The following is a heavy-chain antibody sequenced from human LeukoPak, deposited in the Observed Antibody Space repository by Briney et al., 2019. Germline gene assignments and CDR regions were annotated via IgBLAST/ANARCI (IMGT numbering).Heavy chain of an antibody. CDR3: ARGQFDSGGLDS. CDR1: VFTFNTYS. D-gene: IGHD3-10*01. CDR2: TSYDGSNK. Sequence: PGRSLTLSCVASVFTFNTYSVHWVRQAPGWGLEWVAATSYDGSNKYYTYSVKGRFTIFRDNSDKTLYLRMNSLRSEDTALYYCARGQFDSGGLDSWGQGTLVTVSS. J-gene: IGHJ4*02. V-gene: IGHV3-30*04.